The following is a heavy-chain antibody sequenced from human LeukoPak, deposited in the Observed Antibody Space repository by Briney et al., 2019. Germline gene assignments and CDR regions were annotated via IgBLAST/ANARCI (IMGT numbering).Heavy chain of an antibody. Sequence: PGGSLRLSCAASGFTFSSYAMHWVRQAPGKGLEWVAVISYDGSNKYYADSVKGRFTISRDNSKNTLYLQMNSLRAEDTAVYYCARDSGDVVAATLDPWGQGTLSPSPQ. CDR2: ISYDGSNK. CDR1: GFTFSSYA. CDR3: ARDSGDVVAATLDP. J-gene: IGHJ5*02. V-gene: IGHV3-30-3*01. D-gene: IGHD2-15*01.